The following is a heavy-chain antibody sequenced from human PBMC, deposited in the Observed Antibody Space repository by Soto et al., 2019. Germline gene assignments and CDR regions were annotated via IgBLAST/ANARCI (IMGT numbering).Heavy chain of an antibody. CDR1: GYSFTTYW. CDR2: IYPGDSDT. J-gene: IGHJ4*02. CDR3: SRHVRYFDRVSFPPHPFDY. V-gene: IGHV5-51*01. D-gene: IGHD3-9*01. Sequence: PGESLKISCKCSGYSFTTYWIGWVRQMPGKGLEWMGIIYPGDSDTRYSPSFQGQVTISADKSISTAYLQWSSLKASDTAMYYCSRHVRYFDRVSFPPHPFDYWGQGNLVTVSS.